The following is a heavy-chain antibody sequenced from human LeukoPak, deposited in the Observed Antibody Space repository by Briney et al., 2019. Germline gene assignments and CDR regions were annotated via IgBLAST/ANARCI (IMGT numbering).Heavy chain of an antibody. CDR2: IIPIFGTA. Sequence: ASVKVSCKASGGTFSSYAISWVRQAPGQGLEGMGGIIPIFGTANYAQKFQGRVTITADESTSTAYMELSSLRSEDTAVYYCARYGSSTSCYPPSQKYYFDYWGQGTLVTVSS. V-gene: IGHV1-69*01. D-gene: IGHD2-2*01. CDR1: GGTFSSYA. CDR3: ARYGSSTSCYPPSQKYYFDY. J-gene: IGHJ4*02.